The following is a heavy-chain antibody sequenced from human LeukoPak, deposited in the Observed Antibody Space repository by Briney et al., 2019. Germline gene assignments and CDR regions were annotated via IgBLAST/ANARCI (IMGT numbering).Heavy chain of an antibody. V-gene: IGHV3-64*05. Sequence: GGSLRLSCSASGFTFSSYVMHWVRQAPGKGLEYVSGISGDGSSTYYADSVKGRFTISRDNSKNTLYVQMTSLRAEDTAVYYCVYQVQGVVKWGQGTLVTVSS. CDR2: ISGDGSST. CDR3: VYQVQGVVK. CDR1: GFTFSSYV. D-gene: IGHD3-3*01. J-gene: IGHJ4*02.